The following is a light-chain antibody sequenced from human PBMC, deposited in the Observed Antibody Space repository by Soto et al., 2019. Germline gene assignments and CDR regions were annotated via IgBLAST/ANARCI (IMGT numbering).Light chain of an antibody. CDR2: ASS. CDR3: QQYGSSLLT. Sequence: VVWTHAPATLSLSPVERATLSFMASQSVGSSLSLYQQKLGQAPRLLIYASSDRATGIPDRFRGSGSGTDFSLTTSRLEPEDSAVYYCQQYGSSLLTFGGGTKVDI. J-gene: IGKJ4*01. V-gene: IGKV3-20*01. CDR1: QSVGSS.